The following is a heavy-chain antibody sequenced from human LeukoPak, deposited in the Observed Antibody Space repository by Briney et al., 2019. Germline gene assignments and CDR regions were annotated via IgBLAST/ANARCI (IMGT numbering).Heavy chain of an antibody. V-gene: IGHV4-39*01. D-gene: IGHD6-13*01. CDR1: GGSISSSSYY. J-gene: IGHJ1*01. CDR3: ASVRIEAAGSGLGAEYFQH. Sequence: SETLSLTCTVSGGSISSSSYYWGWIRQPPGKGLEWIGSIYYSGSTYYNPSLKSRVTISVDTSKNQFSLKLSSVTAADTAVYYCASVRIEAAGSGLGAEYFQHWGQGTLVTVSS. CDR2: IYYSGST.